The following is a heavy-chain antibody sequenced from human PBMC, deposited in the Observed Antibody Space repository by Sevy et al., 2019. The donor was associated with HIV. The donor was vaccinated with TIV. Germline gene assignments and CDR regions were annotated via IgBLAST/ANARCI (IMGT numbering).Heavy chain of an antibody. J-gene: IGHJ4*02. V-gene: IGHV3-23*01. Sequence: GGSLRLSCATSGFKFSQYSMSWVRQAPGKGLEWVSTLSFGCGRINYADSVKGRFTISRDDSKDTVYLQMNSLRVEDTAVYLCAREGCTKPHDYWGQGTLVTVSS. CDR1: GFKFSQYS. D-gene: IGHD2-8*01. CDR2: LSFGCGRI. CDR3: AREGCTKPHDY.